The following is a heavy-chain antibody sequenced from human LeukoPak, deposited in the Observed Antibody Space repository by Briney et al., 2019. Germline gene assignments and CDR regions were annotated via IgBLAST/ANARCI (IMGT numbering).Heavy chain of an antibody. CDR1: GGSLSSYY. J-gene: IGHJ4*02. CDR3: AAIADRHYPDS. V-gene: IGHV4-59*01. CDR2: IHYSGTN. Sequence: SETLSLTCTVSGGSLSSYYWNWIRQPPGKGLEWIGYIHYSGTNNYNPSLKSRVTISVDTSKNQFALKLSSVTAADTTVCYCAAIADRHYPDSSGEGTLVTVSS. D-gene: IGHD2-2*02.